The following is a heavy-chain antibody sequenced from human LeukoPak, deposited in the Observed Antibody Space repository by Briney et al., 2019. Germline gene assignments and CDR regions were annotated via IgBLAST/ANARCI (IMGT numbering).Heavy chain of an antibody. D-gene: IGHD4-23*01. CDR3: TRGKDGGNPYYYDY. CDR2: VRGSPYGATT. V-gene: IGHV3-49*04. Sequence: QPGASLRLSCTTSGFIFRDFAMTWVRQAPGKGLEWVGFVRGSPYGATTEYAASVKGGFTISRDDCKSIAYLQMNSLNTEDTGVYYCTRGKDGGNPYYYDYWGQGTLVIVSS. CDR1: GFIFRDFA. J-gene: IGHJ4*02.